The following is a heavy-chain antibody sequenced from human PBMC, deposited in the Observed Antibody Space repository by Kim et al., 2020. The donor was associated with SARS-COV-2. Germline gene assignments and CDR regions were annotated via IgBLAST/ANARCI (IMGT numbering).Heavy chain of an antibody. CDR2: IYYSGST. V-gene: IGHV4-59*13. CDR1: GGSISSYY. CDR3: AREYCSSTSCHPALDP. D-gene: IGHD2-2*01. Sequence: SETLSLTCTVSGGSISSYYWSWIRQPPGKGLEWIGYIYYSGSTNYNPSLKSRVTISVDTSKNQFSLKLSSVTAADTAVYYCAREYCSSTSCHPALDPWG. J-gene: IGHJ5*02.